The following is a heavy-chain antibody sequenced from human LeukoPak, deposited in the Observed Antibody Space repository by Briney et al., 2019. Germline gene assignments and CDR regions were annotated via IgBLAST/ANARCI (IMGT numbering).Heavy chain of an antibody. V-gene: IGHV1-2*02. CDR3: ARLGPYGIAAAHDY. CDR1: GYTFTGYY. Sequence: GASVKVSCKASGYTFTGYYMHWVRQAPGQGLEWMGWINPNSGGTNYAQKFQGRVTMTRDTSISTAYMELSRLRSDDTAACYCARLGPYGIAAAHDYWGQGTLVTVSS. CDR2: INPNSGGT. D-gene: IGHD6-13*01. J-gene: IGHJ4*02.